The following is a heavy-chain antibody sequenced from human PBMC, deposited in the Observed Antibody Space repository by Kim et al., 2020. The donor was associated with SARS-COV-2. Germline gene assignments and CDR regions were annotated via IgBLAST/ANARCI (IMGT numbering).Heavy chain of an antibody. Sequence: SPSFQGQVTISVDKSLSTAYLQGSSLKASDTAMYYCARHDSSGYYSPFDYWGQGTLVTVSS. V-gene: IGHV5-51*01. J-gene: IGHJ4*02. D-gene: IGHD3-22*01. CDR3: ARHDSSGYYSPFDY.